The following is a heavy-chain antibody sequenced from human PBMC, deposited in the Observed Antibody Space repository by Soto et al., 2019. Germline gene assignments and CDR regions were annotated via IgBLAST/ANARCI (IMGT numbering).Heavy chain of an antibody. Sequence: SETLSLTCTVSGGSISNYYWGWIRHPPGKGLEWIGYILYSGSTNYNPSLKSRVTISVDTSKSQFSLHLSSVTAADTAVYYCARDPSYYDTTGYYHGTPYGLAVWGQGTTVTVSS. J-gene: IGHJ6*02. D-gene: IGHD3-22*01. V-gene: IGHV4-59*01. CDR2: ILYSGST. CDR3: ARDPSYYDTTGYYHGTPYGLAV. CDR1: GGSISNYY.